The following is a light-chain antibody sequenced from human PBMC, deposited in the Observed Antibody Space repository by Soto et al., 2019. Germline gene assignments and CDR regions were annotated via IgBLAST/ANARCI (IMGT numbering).Light chain of an antibody. J-gene: IGKJ1*01. CDR1: QNVLYSSNKNY. Sequence: DIVMTQSQDSLALFLGERATINCTSSQNVLYSSNKNYLARFQQKSGQHPKLLIYWASPRESGVPDRFSGSESGTDFTLNISSLQAEDVAVYYCQQYYSTPWTFGQGTKVEIK. V-gene: IGKV4-1*01. CDR2: WAS. CDR3: QQYYSTPWT.